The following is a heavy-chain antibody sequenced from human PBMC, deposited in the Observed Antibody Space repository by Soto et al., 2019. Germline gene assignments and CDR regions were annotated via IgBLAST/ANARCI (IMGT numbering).Heavy chain of an antibody. Sequence: EVQLLESGGGLVQPGGSLRLSCAASGFTFSSYAMSWVRQAPGKGLEWVSVISGSGGSTYYADSVKGRFTISRDNSKNTLYLQMNSRRAEDTAVYYCAKRGGYSSGPLDYWGQGTLVTVSS. CDR1: GFTFSSYA. D-gene: IGHD6-25*01. CDR3: AKRGGYSSGPLDY. CDR2: ISGSGGST. J-gene: IGHJ4*02. V-gene: IGHV3-23*01.